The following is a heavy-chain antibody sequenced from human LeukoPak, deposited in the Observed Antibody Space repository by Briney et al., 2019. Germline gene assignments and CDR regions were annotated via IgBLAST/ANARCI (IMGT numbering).Heavy chain of an antibody. Sequence: SETLSLTCSVSGDSISYFYWSWIRQSSRKGLEWIGRISSSGSTDYNPSLKSRVTMSVDTSKNQFSLKLSSVTAADTAVYYCARVSLAIAAAGTPLRFVWFDPWGQGTLVTVSS. D-gene: IGHD6-13*01. CDR3: ARVSLAIAAAGTPLRFVWFDP. V-gene: IGHV4-4*07. CDR2: ISSSGST. J-gene: IGHJ5*02. CDR1: GDSISYFY.